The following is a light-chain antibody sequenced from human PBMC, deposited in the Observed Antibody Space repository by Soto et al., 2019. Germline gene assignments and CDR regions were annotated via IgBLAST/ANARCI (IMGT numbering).Light chain of an antibody. V-gene: IGLV1-44*01. CDR1: SSNVGSND. CDR3: ATWDDTLNGLQ. J-gene: IGLJ2*01. CDR2: ATD. Sequence: QSVLHQPPSASGTPGQSVTLSCSWSSSNVGSNDVSWYQQVPGMAPKLLVFATDQRPSGVPDRFSGSASGASASLAVSGLQPEDEAHYYCATWDDTLNGLQFGGGTKLTVL.